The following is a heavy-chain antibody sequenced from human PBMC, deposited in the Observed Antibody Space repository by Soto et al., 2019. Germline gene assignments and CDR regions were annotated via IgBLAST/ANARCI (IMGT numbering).Heavy chain of an antibody. J-gene: IGHJ4*02. CDR2: IYYSGST. CDR3: ARDSSGYYYFAY. Sequence: PSETLSLTCTVSGGSISSYYWSWIRQPPGKGLEWIGYIYYSGSTNYNPSLKSRVTISVDTSKNQFSLKLSSVTAADTAVYYCARDSSGYYYFAYWGQGTLVTVS. D-gene: IGHD3-9*01. CDR1: GGSISSYY. V-gene: IGHV4-59*12.